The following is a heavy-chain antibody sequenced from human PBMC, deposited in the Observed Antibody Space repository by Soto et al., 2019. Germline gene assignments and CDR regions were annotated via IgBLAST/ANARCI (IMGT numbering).Heavy chain of an antibody. CDR3: ASDRGWWTFDY. CDR2: TYYRSKWYN. CDR1: GYSVSSNSVA. V-gene: IGHV6-1*01. D-gene: IGHD2-15*01. J-gene: IGHJ4*02. Sequence: PSQTLSLTCAISGYSVSSNSVAWNWIRQSPSRGLEWLGRTYYRSKWYNDYAVSVKSRITIDPDTSKNQFSLQLNSVTPEDTAVYYCASDRGWWTFDYWGQGTLVTVSS.